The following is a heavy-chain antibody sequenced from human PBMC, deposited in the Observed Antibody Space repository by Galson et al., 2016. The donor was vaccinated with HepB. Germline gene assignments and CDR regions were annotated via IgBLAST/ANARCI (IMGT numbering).Heavy chain of an antibody. J-gene: IGHJ4*02. CDR3: TRDGNRKDDY. D-gene: IGHD1-26*01. V-gene: IGHV3-23*01. Sequence: SLRLSCAASGFTFSIYAMSWVRQAPGKGLEWVSAVSTDGDATYYADSVKGRFTISRDNSKNTLSLQMNSLRVEDTAVYYCTRDGNRKDDYWGQGTLVTVSS. CDR2: VSTDGDAT. CDR1: GFTFSIYA.